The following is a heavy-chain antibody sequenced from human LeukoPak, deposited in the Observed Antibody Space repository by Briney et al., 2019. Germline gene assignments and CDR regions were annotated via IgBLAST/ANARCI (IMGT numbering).Heavy chain of an antibody. J-gene: IGHJ5*02. V-gene: IGHV1-18*01. CDR2: ISAYNGNT. CDR3: ARAHEQVLLWFGEFSRKENWFDP. CDR1: GYTFTSYG. D-gene: IGHD3-10*01. Sequence: GASVKVSCKASGYTFTSYGISWVRQAPGQGLEWMGWISAYNGNTNYAQKLQGRVTMTTDTSTSTTYMELRSLRSDDTAVYYCARAHEQVLLWFGEFSRKENWFDPWGQGTLVTVSS.